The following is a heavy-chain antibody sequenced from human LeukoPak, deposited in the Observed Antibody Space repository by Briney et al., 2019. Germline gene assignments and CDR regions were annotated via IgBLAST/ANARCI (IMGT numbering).Heavy chain of an antibody. Sequence: PGRSLRLSCTASGFTFGDYAMSWVRQAPGKGLEWVGFIRSKAYGGTTEYAASVKGRFTISRDDSKSIAYLQMNSLKTEDTAVYYCTSENDVLRFLEWLLPTDNWGQGTLVTVSS. CDR2: IRSKAYGGTT. CDR3: TSENDVLRFLEWLLPTDN. J-gene: IGHJ4*02. D-gene: IGHD3-3*01. CDR1: GFTFGDYA. V-gene: IGHV3-49*04.